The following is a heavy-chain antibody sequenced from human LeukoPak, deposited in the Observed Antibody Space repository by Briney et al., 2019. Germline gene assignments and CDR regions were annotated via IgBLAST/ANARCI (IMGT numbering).Heavy chain of an antibody. CDR2: IYHSGST. Sequence: SQTLSLTCAVSGGSISSGGYSWSWIRQPPGKGLEWIGYIYHSGSTYYNPSLKSRVTISVDRSKNQFSLKLSSVTAADTAVYYCARGRVAVAGRFDYWGQGTLVTVSS. D-gene: IGHD6-19*01. CDR1: GGSISSGGYS. V-gene: IGHV4-30-2*01. CDR3: ARGRVAVAGRFDY. J-gene: IGHJ4*02.